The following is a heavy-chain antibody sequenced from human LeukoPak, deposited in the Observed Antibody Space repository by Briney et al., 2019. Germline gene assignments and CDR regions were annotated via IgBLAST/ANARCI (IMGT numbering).Heavy chain of an antibody. D-gene: IGHD2-2*01. CDR2: ISGSGGST. V-gene: IGHV3-23*01. Sequence: PGGTLRLSCAASGFTFSSYGMSWVRQAPGKGLEWVSAISGSGGSTYYADSVKGRFTISRDNSKNTLFLQMHSLRAEDTAVYHCAKEIGYCSSSSCYRWFDPWGQGTLVTVSS. CDR3: AKEIGYCSSSSCYRWFDP. J-gene: IGHJ5*02. CDR1: GFTFSSYG.